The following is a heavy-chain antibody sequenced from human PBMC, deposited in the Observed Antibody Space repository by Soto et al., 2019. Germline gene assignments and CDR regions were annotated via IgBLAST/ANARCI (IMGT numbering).Heavy chain of an antibody. CDR2: IYPADSDT. CDR3: AILNGDYYDSSGYYPPASYYYGMDV. CDR1: GYSFTSYW. D-gene: IGHD3-22*01. J-gene: IGHJ6*02. V-gene: IGHV5-51*01. Sequence: PGESLKISCKGSGYSFTSYWIGWVRQMPGKGLEWMGIIYPADSDTRYSPSFQGQVTISADKSISTAYLQWSSPKASDTAMYYCAILNGDYYDSSGYYPPASYYYGMDVWRQATTVTVS.